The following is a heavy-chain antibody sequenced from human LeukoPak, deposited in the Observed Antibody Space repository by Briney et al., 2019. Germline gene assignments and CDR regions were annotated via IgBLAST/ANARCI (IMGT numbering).Heavy chain of an antibody. Sequence: GGSLRLSCAASGFTFSSYGMHWVRQAPGKGLEWVAVISYDGSNKYYADSVKGRFTISRDNSKNTLYLQMNSLRAEDTAMYYCAKDKGYQLLFWYFDLWGRGTLVTVSS. D-gene: IGHD2-2*01. CDR1: GFTFSSYG. V-gene: IGHV3-30*18. J-gene: IGHJ2*01. CDR2: ISYDGSNK. CDR3: AKDKGYQLLFWYFDL.